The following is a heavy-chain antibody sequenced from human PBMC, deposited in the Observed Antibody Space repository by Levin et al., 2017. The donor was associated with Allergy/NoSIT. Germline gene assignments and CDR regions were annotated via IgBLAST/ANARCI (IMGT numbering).Heavy chain of an antibody. Sequence: PGGSLRLSCAASGFTFSSYAMHWVRQAPGKGLEWVAVISYDGSNKYYADSVKGRFTISRDNSKNTLYLQMNSLRAEDTAVYYCASGSQLGNDFNWFDPWGQGTLVTVSS. V-gene: IGHV3-30-3*01. CDR3: ASGSQLGNDFNWFDP. CDR2: ISYDGSNK. CDR1: GFTFSSYA. D-gene: IGHD7-27*01. J-gene: IGHJ5*02.